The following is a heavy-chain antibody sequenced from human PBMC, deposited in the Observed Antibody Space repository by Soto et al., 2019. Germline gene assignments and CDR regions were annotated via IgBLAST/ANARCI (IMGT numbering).Heavy chain of an antibody. V-gene: IGHV3-53*02. CDR2: IYSGGST. J-gene: IGHJ6*02. D-gene: IGHD4-17*01. CDR1: GFTVSSNY. Sequence: EVQLVETGGGLIQPGGSLRLSCAASGFTVSSNYMSWVRQAPGKGLEWVSVIYSGGSTYYADSVKGRFTISRDNSKNTLYLQMNSLRAEDTAVYYCARDHGRPYYYGMDVWGQGTTVTVSS. CDR3: ARDHGRPYYYGMDV.